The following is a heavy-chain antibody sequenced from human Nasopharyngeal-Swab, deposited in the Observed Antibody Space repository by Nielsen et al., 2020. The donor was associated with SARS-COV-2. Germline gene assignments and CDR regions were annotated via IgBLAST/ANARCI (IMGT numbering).Heavy chain of an antibody. J-gene: IGHJ5*02. CDR3: ARVARASGRVGGRWFDP. D-gene: IGHD1-26*01. CDR1: GGSISNYF. CDR2: SGNT. V-gene: IGHV4-59*01. Sequence: SETLSLTCSVSGGSISNYFWSWVRQPPGKGLEWIGYSGNTNYNPSLKSRVTISVDTSKNQFSLKLSSVTAADTALYYCARVARASGRVGGRWFDPWGQGTLVTVSP.